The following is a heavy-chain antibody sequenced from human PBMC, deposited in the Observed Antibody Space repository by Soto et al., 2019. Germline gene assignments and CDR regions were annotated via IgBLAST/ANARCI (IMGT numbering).Heavy chain of an antibody. V-gene: IGHV3-30-3*01. D-gene: IGHD6-13*01. CDR2: ISYDGSNK. CDR1: GFTFSSYT. Sequence: QVQLVESGGGVVQPGRSLRLSCVASGFTFSSYTMHWVRQAPGKGLEWVAIISYDGSNKDYADSVKGRFTISRDNSKNTLYLQMDSLRGEDTAVYYCARDIAAAGYFDYWGQGTLVTVSS. CDR3: ARDIAAAGYFDY. J-gene: IGHJ4*02.